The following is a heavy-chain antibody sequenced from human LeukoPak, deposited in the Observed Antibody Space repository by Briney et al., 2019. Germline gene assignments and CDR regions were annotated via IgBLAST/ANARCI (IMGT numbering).Heavy chain of an antibody. Sequence: GGSLRLSCAASGFTLSDYAMAWVRQAPGKGLEWVSSISSSGNTYYADSVKGRFTISRDNSKNTLYLQMNSLRAEDTAVHYCVRGLRGNYDYWGQGTLVTVSS. CDR1: GFTLSDYA. V-gene: IGHV3-23*01. CDR2: ISSSGNT. J-gene: IGHJ4*02. CDR3: VRGLRGNYDY. D-gene: IGHD1-7*01.